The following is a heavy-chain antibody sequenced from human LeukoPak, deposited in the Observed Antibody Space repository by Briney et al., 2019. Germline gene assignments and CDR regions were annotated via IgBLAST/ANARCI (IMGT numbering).Heavy chain of an antibody. CDR1: GGTFSSYA. Sequence: GASVKVSCKASGGTFSSYAFSWVRQAPGQGLEWMGGINCKSGGTNYGQNFQGRVTMTRDTSISTAYMELSRLRSDDTAVYYCARGPIATEGPRRPNYFDPWGQGTLVTVSS. V-gene: IGHV1-2*02. J-gene: IGHJ5*02. D-gene: IGHD4/OR15-4a*01. CDR2: INCKSGGT. CDR3: ARGPIATEGPRRPNYFDP.